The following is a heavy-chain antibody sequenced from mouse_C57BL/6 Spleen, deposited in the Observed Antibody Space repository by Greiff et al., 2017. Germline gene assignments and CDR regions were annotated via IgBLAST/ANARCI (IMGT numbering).Heavy chain of an antibody. J-gene: IGHJ3*01. D-gene: IGHD1-1*01. CDR2: IWTGGGT. CDR3: ASDYGSSYGFAY. V-gene: IGHV2-9-1*01. CDR1: GFSLTSYA. Sequence: VKLVESGPGLVAPSQSLSITCTVSGFSLTSYAISWVRQPPGKGLEWLGVIWTGGGTNYNSALKSRLSISKDNSKSQVFLKMNSLQTDDTARYYCASDYGSSYGFAYWGQGTLVTVSA.